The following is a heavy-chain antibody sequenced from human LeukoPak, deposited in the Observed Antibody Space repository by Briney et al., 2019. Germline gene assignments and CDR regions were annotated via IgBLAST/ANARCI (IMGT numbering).Heavy chain of an antibody. J-gene: IGHJ4*02. CDR1: GFTSSSYA. D-gene: IGHD3-10*01. CDR2: ISGSGGST. Sequence: PGGSLRLSCAASGFTSSSYAMSWVRRAPGKGLEWVSAISGSGGSTYYADSVKGRLTTSRDNSNNTLYLQMNSLRAEDTAVYYGAKAGTYMVRGVIMDYWGQGTLVTVSS. CDR3: AKAGTYMVRGVIMDY. V-gene: IGHV3-23*01.